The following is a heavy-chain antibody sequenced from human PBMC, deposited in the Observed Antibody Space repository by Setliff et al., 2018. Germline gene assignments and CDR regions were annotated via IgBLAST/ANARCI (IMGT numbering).Heavy chain of an antibody. Sequence: SEALSLTCAAYGGTFSDYYWTWIRQPPGKGLEWIGEINHRGSTNYNPSLKSRATISIDTSKDQFSLKLISMSAADTAVYFCARGRNIAARLLDSWGQGALVTVSS. V-gene: IGHV4-34*01. CDR2: INHRGST. J-gene: IGHJ4*02. CDR3: ARGRNIAARLLDS. D-gene: IGHD6-6*01. CDR1: GGTFSDYY.